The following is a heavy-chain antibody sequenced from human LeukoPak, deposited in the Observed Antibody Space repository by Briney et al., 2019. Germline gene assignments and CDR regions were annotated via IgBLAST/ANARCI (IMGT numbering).Heavy chain of an antibody. V-gene: IGHV1-46*01. CDR3: ARDEGGTAVRYYFDY. Sequence: ASVKASCKASGSTFTSFYMHWVRQAPGQGLEWMGIINPSGGSTSYAQKFQGRVTMTRDTSTSTVYMELSSLRSEDTAVYYCARDEGGTAVRYYFDYWGQGTLVTASS. CDR2: INPSGGST. CDR1: GSTFTSFY. D-gene: IGHD2-21*02. J-gene: IGHJ4*02.